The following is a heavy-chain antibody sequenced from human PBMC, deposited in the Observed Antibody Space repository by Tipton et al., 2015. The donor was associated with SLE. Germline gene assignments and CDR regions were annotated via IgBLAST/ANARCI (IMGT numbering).Heavy chain of an antibody. J-gene: IGHJ4*02. D-gene: IGHD3-9*01. CDR3: ARGGDYDILTLGY. CDR2: INHSGST. CDR1: GGSFSGYY. Sequence: TLSLTCAVYGGSFSGYYWSWIRQPPGKGLEWIGEINHSGSTNYNPSLKSRVTISVDTSKNQFSLKLSSVTAADTAVYYCARGGDYDILTLGYWGLGTLVTVSS. V-gene: IGHV4-34*01.